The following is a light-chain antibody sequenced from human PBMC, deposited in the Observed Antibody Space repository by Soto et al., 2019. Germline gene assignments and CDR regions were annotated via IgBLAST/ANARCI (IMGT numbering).Light chain of an antibody. CDR2: EAS. CDR1: SSDIGIYNY. Sequence: QSALTQPASVSGSPGQSITISCTGTSSDIGIYNYVSWYQQHPGKAPKLVIFEASHRPSGVSDRFSGSTSGYTASLTISSIQAEDEADYYCSSYTTSNTIVYGTGTKLTVL. J-gene: IGLJ1*01. V-gene: IGLV2-14*01. CDR3: SSYTTSNTIV.